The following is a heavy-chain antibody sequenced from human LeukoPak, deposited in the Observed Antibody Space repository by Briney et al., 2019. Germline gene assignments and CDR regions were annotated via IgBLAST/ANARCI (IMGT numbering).Heavy chain of an antibody. CDR3: ARFALKTPPTD. J-gene: IGHJ4*02. Sequence: GGSLRLSCAASGFTFTAYTINWVRQAPGKGLEWVSYISGSTTDIYYADSVKGRFTISRDNAKRSLYLQMNSLRAEDTAVYYCARFALKTPPTDWGQGTLVTVSS. V-gene: IGHV3-21*01. CDR2: ISGSTTDI. CDR1: GFTFTAYT.